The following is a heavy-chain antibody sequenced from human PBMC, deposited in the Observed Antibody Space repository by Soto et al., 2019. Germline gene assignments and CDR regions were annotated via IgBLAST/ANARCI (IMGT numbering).Heavy chain of an antibody. V-gene: IGHV3-11*01. D-gene: IGHD6-13*01. CDR1: GFTFSDYY. Sequence: GGSLRLSCAASGFTFSDYYMSWIRQAPGKGLEWVSYISSSGSTIYSADSVKGRFTISRDNAKNSLYLQMNSLRAEDTAVYYCAAAETYSSSWPTLDYWGQGTLVTVSS. CDR3: AAAETYSSSWPTLDY. CDR2: ISSSGSTI. J-gene: IGHJ4*02.